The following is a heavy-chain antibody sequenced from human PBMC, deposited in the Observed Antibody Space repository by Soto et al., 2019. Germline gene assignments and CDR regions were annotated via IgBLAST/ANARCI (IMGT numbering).Heavy chain of an antibody. CDR3: AKWPDYSNSQWVDYFDY. J-gene: IGHJ4*02. CDR1: GFTFSSYA. Sequence: GGSLRLSCAASGFTFSSYAMSWVRQAPGKGLEWVSAISGSGGSTYYADSVKGRFTISRDNSKNTLYLQMNSLRAEDTAVYYCAKWPDYSNSQWVDYFDYWGQGTLVTVSS. D-gene: IGHD4-4*01. CDR2: ISGSGGST. V-gene: IGHV3-23*01.